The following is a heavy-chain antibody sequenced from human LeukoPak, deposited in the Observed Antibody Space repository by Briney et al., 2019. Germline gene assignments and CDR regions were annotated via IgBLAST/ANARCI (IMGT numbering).Heavy chain of an antibody. J-gene: IGHJ4*02. CDR3: AKEIVGAPTPGAY. CDR1: TDSITSNW. Sequence: TSETLSLTCVVSTDSITSNWWSWVRQPPGKGLEWIGEVHKSGSTNYYPSLQSRVTISIDKSKNQIALELTSVTAADTAVYYCAKEIVGAPTPGAYWGQGILVTVSS. V-gene: IGHV4-4*02. D-gene: IGHD1-26*01. CDR2: VHKSGST.